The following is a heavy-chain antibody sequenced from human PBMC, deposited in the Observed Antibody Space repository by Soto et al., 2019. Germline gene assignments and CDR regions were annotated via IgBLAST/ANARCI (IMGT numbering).Heavy chain of an antibody. D-gene: IGHD2-15*01. J-gene: IGHJ6*03. Sequence: EVQLVESGGGLVQPGGSLRLSCAASGFTFSNYWMYWVRQAPGKGLEWVSRINSDGSVSTYADSVKGRLTISRDNVKNTLYLQMDSLRAEDTAVYYWARGDCVGGSCYSLAGSFYYYMDAWGKGTTVTV. CDR2: INSDGSVS. CDR3: ARGDCVGGSCYSLAGSFYYYMDA. CDR1: GFTFSNYW. V-gene: IGHV3-74*03.